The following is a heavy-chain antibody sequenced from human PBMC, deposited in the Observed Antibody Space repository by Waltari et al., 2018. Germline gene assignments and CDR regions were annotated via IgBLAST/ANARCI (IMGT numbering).Heavy chain of an antibody. D-gene: IGHD3-10*02. V-gene: IGHV4-39*01. CDR1: GGSISSSTYY. CDR2: VHYSGST. CDR3: ARCSGAYYSDFDY. J-gene: IGHJ4*02. Sequence: QLQLQESGPGLVKPSETLSLTCTVSGGSISSSTYYWGWIRQPPGKGLEWIGSVHYSGSTYYNPSLKSRVTISVDTSKNQFSLKLSSVTAADTAVYFCARCSGAYYSDFDYWGQGTLVIVSS.